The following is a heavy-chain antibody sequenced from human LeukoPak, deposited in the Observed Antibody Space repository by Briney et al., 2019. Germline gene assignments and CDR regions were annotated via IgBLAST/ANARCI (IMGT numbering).Heavy chain of an antibody. CDR3: ARDYSYGLDY. CDR1: GFTFSGSA. D-gene: IGHD5-18*01. V-gene: IGHV3-21*01. CDR2: IYSGGDT. J-gene: IGHJ4*02. Sequence: GGSLRLSCAASGFTFSGSAMHWVRQAPGKGLEWVSLIYSGGDTYYADSVKGRFTISRDNAKNSLYLQMNSLRAEDTAVYYCARDYSYGLDYWGQGTLVTVSS.